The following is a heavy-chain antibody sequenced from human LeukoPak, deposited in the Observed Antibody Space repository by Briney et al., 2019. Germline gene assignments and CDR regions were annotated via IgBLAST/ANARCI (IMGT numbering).Heavy chain of an antibody. Sequence: GGSLRLSCAASGFXFSNYWIIWVRQAPGKGLEWVGNIKQDGSEKRYADSVRSRFSISRDNAQTSLYLQMNSLRAEDTAVYYCARASDPWLQLTWGQGTLVTVSS. V-gene: IGHV3-7*05. CDR3: ARASDPWLQLT. J-gene: IGHJ5*02. D-gene: IGHD5-24*01. CDR2: IKQDGSEK. CDR1: GFXFSNYW.